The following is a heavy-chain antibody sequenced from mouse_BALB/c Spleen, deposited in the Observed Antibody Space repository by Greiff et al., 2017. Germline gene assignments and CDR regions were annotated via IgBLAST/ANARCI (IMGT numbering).Heavy chain of an antibody. CDR3: ARDSSYWYFDV. V-gene: IGHV14-3*02. Sequence: EVQLQQSGAELVKPGASLTLSCTASGFNIKDTYMHWVKQRPEQGLEWIGRIDPANGNTKYDPKFQGKATITADTSSNTAYLQLSSLTSEDTAVYYCARDSSYWYFDVWGAGTTVTVSS. CDR1: GFNIKDTY. D-gene: IGHD1-1*01. CDR2: IDPANGNT. J-gene: IGHJ1*01.